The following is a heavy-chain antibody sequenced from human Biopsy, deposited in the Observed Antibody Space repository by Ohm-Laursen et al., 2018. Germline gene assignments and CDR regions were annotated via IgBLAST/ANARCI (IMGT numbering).Heavy chain of an antibody. Sequence: SSVKVSCNVSGYTFTSYHVHWVRQAPGQGLEWMGWINAKTGDTNYAQKFQGRVTMTRDTSISTAYVDLSSLRSDDTAVYYCTRGGYYYDSLAYYYWFDPWGQGTLVTVSS. J-gene: IGHJ5*02. CDR1: GYTFTSYH. V-gene: IGHV1-2*02. CDR3: TRGGYYYDSLAYYYWFDP. CDR2: INAKTGDT. D-gene: IGHD3-22*01.